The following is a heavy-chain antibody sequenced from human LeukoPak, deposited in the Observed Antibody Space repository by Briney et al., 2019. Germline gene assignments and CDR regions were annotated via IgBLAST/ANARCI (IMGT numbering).Heavy chain of an antibody. CDR3: ARSMVRGVIDY. V-gene: IGHV4-38-2*02. Sequence: SETLSLTCTVSGYSISSNYYWGWIRQPPGKGLEWIGSIYHSGSTYYNPSLKSRVTISVDTSKNQFSLKLSSVTAADTAVYYCARSMVRGVIDYWGQGTLVTVSS. D-gene: IGHD3-10*01. CDR1: GYSISSNYY. CDR2: IYHSGST. J-gene: IGHJ4*02.